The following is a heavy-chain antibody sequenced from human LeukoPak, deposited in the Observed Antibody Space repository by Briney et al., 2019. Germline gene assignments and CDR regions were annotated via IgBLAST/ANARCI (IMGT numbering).Heavy chain of an antibody. J-gene: IGHJ6*03. V-gene: IGHV5-51*01. D-gene: IGHD6-13*01. CDR2: VYPGDSHI. CDR3: ARWDRRYSSSWSFYYMDV. Sequence: GESLKISCKGSGYFFSDYWIGWVRQMPGKGLEWMGIVYPGDSHIRYSPSFQGQVTISVDKSINTAYLQWSSLKASDSAMYYCARWDRRYSSSWSFYYMDVWGKGTTVTVSS. CDR1: GYFFSDYW.